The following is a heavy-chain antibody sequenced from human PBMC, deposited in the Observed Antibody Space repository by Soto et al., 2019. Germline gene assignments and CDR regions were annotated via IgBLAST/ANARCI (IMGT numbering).Heavy chain of an antibody. D-gene: IGHD3-3*01. J-gene: IGHJ6*02. CDR3: ARAAPTPGGLRFLEWLSPFPHYYYYGMDV. CDR2: ISAYNGNT. V-gene: IGHV1-18*04. Sequence: GASVKVSCKASGYTFTSYGISWVRQAPGQGLEWMGWISAYNGNTNYAQKLQGRVTMTTDTSTSTAYMELRSLRSDDTAVYYCARAAPTPGGLRFLEWLSPFPHYYYYGMDVWGQGTTVTVSS. CDR1: GYTFTSYG.